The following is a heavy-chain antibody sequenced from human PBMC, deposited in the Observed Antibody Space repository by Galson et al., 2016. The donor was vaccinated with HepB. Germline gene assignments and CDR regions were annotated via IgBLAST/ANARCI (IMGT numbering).Heavy chain of an antibody. CDR3: AKVLPYSAGHGMDV. V-gene: IGHV3-21*04. CDR1: GITFNTYN. D-gene: IGHD6-13*01. Sequence: SLRLSCAASGITFNTYNMVWVRQAPGKGLEWVSYISTSSSPISYRDSVKGRFTISRDNTKNSLYLQMNSLRAEDTAVYYCAKVLPYSAGHGMDVRGQGTTVTVSS. CDR2: ISTSSSPI. J-gene: IGHJ6*01.